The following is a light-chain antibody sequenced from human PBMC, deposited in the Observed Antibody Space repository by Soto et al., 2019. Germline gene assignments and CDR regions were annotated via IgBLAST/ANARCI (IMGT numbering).Light chain of an antibody. Sequence: QSALTQPASVSGSPGQSITISCTGSSSDVGGYKYVSWYQQYPGKAPKLMIYDVSNRPSGVSNRFSGSKSGNTASLTISGLQAEDAADYYCSSYTSSSTYVFGTGTKVTVL. V-gene: IGLV2-14*01. CDR2: DVS. CDR1: SSDVGGYKY. J-gene: IGLJ1*01. CDR3: SSYTSSSTYV.